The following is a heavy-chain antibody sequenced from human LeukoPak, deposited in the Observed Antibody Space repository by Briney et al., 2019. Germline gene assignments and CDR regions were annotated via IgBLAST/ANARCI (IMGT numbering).Heavy chain of an antibody. D-gene: IGHD3-9*01. V-gene: IGHV1-46*01. CDR3: ARGAAGYDHFYHMDV. Sequence: ASVTVSCKASGYTFTSYYMHWVRQAPGQGLEWMGIINPSGGSTSYAQKFQGRVTMTRDTSISTAYMELSRLRSDDTAVYYCARGAAGYDHFYHMDVWGKGTTVTISS. J-gene: IGHJ6*03. CDR1: GYTFTSYY. CDR2: INPSGGST.